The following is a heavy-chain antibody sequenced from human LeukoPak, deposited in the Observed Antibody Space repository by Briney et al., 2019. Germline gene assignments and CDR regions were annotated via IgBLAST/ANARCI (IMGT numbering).Heavy chain of an antibody. CDR3: ARDPTSAKYSSGLFDY. Sequence: PGGSLRLSCAASGFTFSSYSMNWVRQAPGKGLEWVSSISSSSSYIYYADSVKGRFTISRDNAKNSLYLQMNSLRAEDTAVYYCARDPTSAKYSSGLFDYWGQGTLVTVSS. J-gene: IGHJ4*02. D-gene: IGHD3-22*01. CDR1: GFTFSSYS. V-gene: IGHV3-21*01. CDR2: ISSSSSYI.